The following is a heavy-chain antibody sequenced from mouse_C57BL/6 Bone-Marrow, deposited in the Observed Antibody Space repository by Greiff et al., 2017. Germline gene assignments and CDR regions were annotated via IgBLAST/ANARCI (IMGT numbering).Heavy chain of an antibody. J-gene: IGHJ3*01. Sequence: QVQLQQPGAELVKPGASVKMSCKASGYTFTSYWITWVKQRPGQGLEWIGYIYPGSGSTNYNEKFKSKATLTVDTSSSTAYMQLSSLTSEDSAVYYCASPIYYASWFAYWGQGTLVTVSA. CDR1: GYTFTSYW. CDR3: ASPIYYASWFAY. D-gene: IGHD2-1*01. V-gene: IGHV1-55*01. CDR2: IYPGSGST.